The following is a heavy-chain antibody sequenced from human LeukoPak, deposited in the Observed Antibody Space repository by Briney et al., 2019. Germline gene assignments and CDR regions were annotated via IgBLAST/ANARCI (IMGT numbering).Heavy chain of an antibody. CDR2: IYYSGST. J-gene: IGHJ6*02. Sequence: SETLSLTCTVSGGSISSSSYYWGWIRQPPGKGLEWIGSIYYSGSTYYNPSLKSRVTISVDTSKNQFSLKLSSVTAADTAVYYCAREPDIVVVPAALNSYGMDVWGQGTTVTVSS. CDR1: GGSISSSSYY. D-gene: IGHD2-2*01. V-gene: IGHV4-39*07. CDR3: AREPDIVVVPAALNSYGMDV.